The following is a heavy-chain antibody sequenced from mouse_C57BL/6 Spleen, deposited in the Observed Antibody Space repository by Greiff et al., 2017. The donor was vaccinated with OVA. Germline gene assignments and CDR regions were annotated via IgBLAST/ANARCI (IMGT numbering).Heavy chain of an antibody. V-gene: IGHV3-1*01. Sequence: EVQLVESGPGMVKPSQSLSLTCTVTGYSITSGYDWHWIRHFPGNKLEWMGYISYSGSTNYNPSLKSRISITHDTSKNHFFLKLNSVTTEDTATYYCARDWKGYFDVWGTGTTVTVSS. CDR3: ARDWKGYFDV. CDR2: ISYSGST. CDR1: GYSITSGYD. J-gene: IGHJ1*03.